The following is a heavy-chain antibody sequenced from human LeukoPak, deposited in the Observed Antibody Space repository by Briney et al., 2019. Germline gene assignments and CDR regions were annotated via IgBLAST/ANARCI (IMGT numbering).Heavy chain of an antibody. Sequence: SETLSLTCTVSGGSISSSNYFWGWIRQPPGKGLEWIGYIYHSGSTYYNPSLKSRVTISVDRSKNQFSLKLSSVTAADTAVYYCARGDLGAFDIWGQGTMVTVSS. V-gene: IGHV4-30-2*01. CDR2: IYHSGST. J-gene: IGHJ3*02. CDR3: ARGDLGAFDI. CDR1: GGSISSSNYF. D-gene: IGHD2-21*02.